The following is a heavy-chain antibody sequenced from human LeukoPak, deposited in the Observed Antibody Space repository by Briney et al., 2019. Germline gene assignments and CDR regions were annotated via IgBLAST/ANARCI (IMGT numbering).Heavy chain of an antibody. Sequence: SQTLSLTCTVSGGSISSGSYYWSWIRQPAGKGLEWIGRIYTSGSTNYNPSLKSRVTISVDTSKNQFSLKLSSVTAADTAVYYCARDVVAAAGGLDYWGQGTLVTVSS. CDR3: ARDVVAAAGGLDY. CDR2: IYTSGST. CDR1: GGSISSGSYY. D-gene: IGHD6-13*01. V-gene: IGHV4-61*02. J-gene: IGHJ4*02.